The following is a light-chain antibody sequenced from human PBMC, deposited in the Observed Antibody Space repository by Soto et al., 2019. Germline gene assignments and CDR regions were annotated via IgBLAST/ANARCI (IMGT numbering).Light chain of an antibody. CDR2: LPS. V-gene: IGKV4-1*01. CDR1: QSVLYSSTNKNS. J-gene: IGKJ1*01. Sequence: DIVMTQSPDSLAVSLGERATINCKSSQSVLYSSTNKNSLAWYQQKAGQPPKLLISLPSTRESGVPDRFSGSGSETDFTLSISSLQAEDVAVYYCQQYYTASRAFCQGTKVEIK. CDR3: QQYYTASRA.